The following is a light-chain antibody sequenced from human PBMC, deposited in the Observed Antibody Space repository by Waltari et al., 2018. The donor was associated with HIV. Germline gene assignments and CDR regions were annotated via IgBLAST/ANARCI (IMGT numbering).Light chain of an antibody. J-gene: IGKJ2*01. V-gene: IGKV3-15*01. CDR2: GAS. CDR1: QSVNSH. CDR3: QQYNHWPPYT. Sequence: EVVMTQSPDSLSVSPGARATLSCRASQSVNSHLAWYQHKPGQAPRLLISGASTRATGVPARFSGSGSGTEFTLTISSLQSEDFAVYFCQQYNHWPPYTFGQGTELEIK.